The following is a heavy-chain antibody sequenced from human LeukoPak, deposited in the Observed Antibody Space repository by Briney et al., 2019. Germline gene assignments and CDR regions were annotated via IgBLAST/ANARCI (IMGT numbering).Heavy chain of an antibody. J-gene: IGHJ5*02. CDR3: AGGVWFGWYNWFDP. Sequence: PSETLSLTCTVSGGSISSGSYYWSWIRQPAGKGLEWIGRIYTSGSTNYNPSLKSRVTISVDTSKNQFSLKLSSVTAADTAVYYCAGGVWFGWYNWFDPWGQGTLVTVSS. D-gene: IGHD3-10*01. CDR2: IYTSGST. CDR1: GGSISSGSYY. V-gene: IGHV4-61*02.